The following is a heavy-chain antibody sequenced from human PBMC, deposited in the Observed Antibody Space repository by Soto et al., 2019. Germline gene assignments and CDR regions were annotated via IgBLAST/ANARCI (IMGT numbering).Heavy chain of an antibody. CDR1: GFTFSSYG. Sequence: GGSLRLSCAASGFTFSSYGMHWVRQAPGKGLEWVSVIWYDGSNTYYADSVKGRFTISRDNSKNTLYLQMNSLRAEDTAVYYCAKGRTFFASYMDVWGKGTTVTVSS. CDR3: AKGRTFFASYMDV. J-gene: IGHJ6*03. D-gene: IGHD3-10*01. V-gene: IGHV3-33*06. CDR2: IWYDGSNT.